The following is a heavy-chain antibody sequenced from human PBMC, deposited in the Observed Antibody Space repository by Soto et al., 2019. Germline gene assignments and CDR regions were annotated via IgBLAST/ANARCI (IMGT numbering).Heavy chain of an antibody. J-gene: IGHJ3*02. CDR1: GFTFSSYG. Sequence: PGGSLRLSCAASGFTFSSYGMHWVRQAPGKGLEWVAVIWYDGSNKYYADSVKGRFTISRDNSKNTLYLQMNSLRAEDTAVYYCARDNTFGGAMGAFDIWGQGTMVTVSS. CDR3: ARDNTFGGAMGAFDI. V-gene: IGHV3-33*01. D-gene: IGHD3-16*01. CDR2: IWYDGSNK.